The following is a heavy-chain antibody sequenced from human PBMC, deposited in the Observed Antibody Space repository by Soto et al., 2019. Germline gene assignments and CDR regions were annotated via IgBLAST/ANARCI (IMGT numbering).Heavy chain of an antibody. J-gene: IGHJ6*02. V-gene: IGHV5-10-1*01. D-gene: IGHD3-22*01. CDR1: GYSFTSYW. CDR2: IDPSDSYT. CDR3: ARQVVVNYGMDV. Sequence: PGESLKLSCKGSGYSFTSYWISWVRQMPGKGLEWMGRIDPSDSYTNYSPSFQGHVTISADKSISTAYLQWSSLKASDTAMYYCARQVVVNYGMDVWGQGTTVTVSS.